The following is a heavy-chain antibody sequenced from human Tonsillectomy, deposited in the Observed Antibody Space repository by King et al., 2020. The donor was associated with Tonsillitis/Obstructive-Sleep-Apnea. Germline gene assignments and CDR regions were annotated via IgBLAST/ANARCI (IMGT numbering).Heavy chain of an antibody. CDR2: IIPIFGTA. Sequence: VQLVESGAEVKKPGSSVKVSCKASGGTFSSYAISWVRQAPGQGLEWMGGIIPIFGTANYAQKFQGRVTITADESTSTAYMERSSLRSEDTAVYYCARDPNEYSSSSYYYYYMDVWGKGTTVTVSS. CDR3: ARDPNEYSSSSYYYYYMDV. D-gene: IGHD6-6*01. CDR1: GGTFSSYA. V-gene: IGHV1-69*01. J-gene: IGHJ6*03.